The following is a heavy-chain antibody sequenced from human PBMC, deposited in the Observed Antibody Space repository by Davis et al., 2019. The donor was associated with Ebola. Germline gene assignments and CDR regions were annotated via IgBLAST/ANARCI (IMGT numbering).Heavy chain of an antibody. D-gene: IGHD6-19*01. CDR3: AKQRDSSAFDY. J-gene: IGHJ4*02. V-gene: IGHV3-23*01. CDR1: GFTFRSYA. CDR2: VSGSGGFT. Sequence: GGPLRPSCVAPGFTFRSYAMSWVRQAPGKGLEWVSDVSGSGGFTYYADSVKGRFTISRDNSKDTLYLQMNSLRPDDTAVYYCAKQRDSSAFDYWGQGTLVPVSS.